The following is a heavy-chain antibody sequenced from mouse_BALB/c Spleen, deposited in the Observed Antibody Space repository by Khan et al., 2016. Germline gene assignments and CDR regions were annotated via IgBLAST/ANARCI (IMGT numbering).Heavy chain of an antibody. CDR3: ANRYDAMDY. CDR1: GYTFTSYW. CDR2: INPSTGYT. J-gene: IGHJ4*01. D-gene: IGHD2-14*01. Sequence: QVQLQQPGAELAKPGASVKMSCKASGYTFTSYWMHWVKQRPGQGLEWIGYINPSTGYTEYNQKFKDKATLTADKSSSTAYMQLSSLTSEDSAVYYCANRYDAMDYWGQGTSVTVYS. V-gene: IGHV1-7*01.